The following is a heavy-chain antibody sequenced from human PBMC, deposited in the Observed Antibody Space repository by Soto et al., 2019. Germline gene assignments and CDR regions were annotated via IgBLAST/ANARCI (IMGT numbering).Heavy chain of an antibody. CDR3: ARDVSQWNRDSYFDAFDI. CDR1: GFTLSNDC. CDR2: IKQDGSKK. J-gene: IGHJ3*02. Sequence: EVQLVESGGGLVQPGGSLRLSCAASGFTLSNDCMTWVRQAPGKGLEWVANIKQDGSKKSYLDSVWGRFTISRDNAKNTLYLEMNSLRAEDTALYYCARDVSQWNRDSYFDAFDIWGQGTMVTVSS. V-gene: IGHV3-7*05. D-gene: IGHD1-1*01.